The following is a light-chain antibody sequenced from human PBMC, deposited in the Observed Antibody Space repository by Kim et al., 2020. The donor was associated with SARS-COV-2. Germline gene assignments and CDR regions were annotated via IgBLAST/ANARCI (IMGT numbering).Light chain of an antibody. Sequence: SASVGDRVTITCRASQGIGNYLAWYQQKPGKVPKLLIYDTSTLQSGVPSRFSGGGSGTDFTLTISGLQPEDVATYYCQKYNGAPLTFGGGTKLEIK. CDR2: DTS. J-gene: IGKJ4*01. CDR3: QKYNGAPLT. V-gene: IGKV1-27*01. CDR1: QGIGNY.